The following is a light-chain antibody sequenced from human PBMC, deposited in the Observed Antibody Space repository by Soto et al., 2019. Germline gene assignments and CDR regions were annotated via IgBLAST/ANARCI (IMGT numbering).Light chain of an antibody. J-gene: IGKJ2*01. Sequence: EVVMTQSPLSLPVTLGQPASISCRSSQSLAYIDGNTYLTWFHQRPGQSPRRLIYYVSNRDSGVPDRFSGSGSGTDFTLEISRVEAEYAGIYYCMQSTHWPPYTFGQGTKLEIK. V-gene: IGKV2-30*01. CDR3: MQSTHWPPYT. CDR2: YVS. CDR1: QSLAYIDGNTY.